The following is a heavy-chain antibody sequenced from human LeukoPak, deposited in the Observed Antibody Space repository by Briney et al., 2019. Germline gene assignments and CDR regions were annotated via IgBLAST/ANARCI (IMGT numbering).Heavy chain of an antibody. D-gene: IGHD6-19*01. J-gene: IGHJ4*02. CDR3: ARVAPHRRLSSGWYYFDY. Sequence: GASVKVSCKASGYTFTSYGITWVRQAPGQGLEWMGWISGYNGNTKYAQKLQGRVTMTTDTSTSTAYMELGSLRPDDTAVYYCARVAPHRRLSSGWYYFDYWGQGTLVTVSS. CDR1: GYTFTSYG. V-gene: IGHV1-18*01. CDR2: ISGYNGNT.